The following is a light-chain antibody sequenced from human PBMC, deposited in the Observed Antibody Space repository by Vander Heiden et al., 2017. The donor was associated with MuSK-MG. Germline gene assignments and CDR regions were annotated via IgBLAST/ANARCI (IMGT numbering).Light chain of an antibody. Sequence: DFQLTESPSSLSASVGDRVTITCRASQSISSYLNWYQQKPGIAPKLLIYAASSLQSGVPSRFSGSGSGTDFTLTISRLQPEDFATYYCQQCYSTPRTFGHRTKLEIK. CDR2: AAS. J-gene: IGKJ2*02. CDR3: QQCYSTPRT. V-gene: IGKV1-39*01. CDR1: QSISSY.